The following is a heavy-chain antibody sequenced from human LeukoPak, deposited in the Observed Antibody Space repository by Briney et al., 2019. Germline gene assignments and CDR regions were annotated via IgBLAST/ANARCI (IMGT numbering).Heavy chain of an antibody. Sequence: PGGSLRLSCAASGFSFSSYSMNWVRQAPGKGLEWLSYISNTGSLIYCADSVKGRFTTFRDNAKSSLYLQMNSLRVEDAAVYYCARGKYPGAFDVWGQGTMVTVSS. CDR3: ARGKYPGAFDV. CDR2: ISNTGSLI. J-gene: IGHJ3*01. D-gene: IGHD2-2*01. V-gene: IGHV3-48*04. CDR1: GFSFSSYS.